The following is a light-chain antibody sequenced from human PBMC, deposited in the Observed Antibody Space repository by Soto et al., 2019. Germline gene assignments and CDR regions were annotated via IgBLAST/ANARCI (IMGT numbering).Light chain of an antibody. CDR3: QQRSNWPPIT. CDR2: GTS. CDR1: ERIYSAY. Sequence: EVVLTQSPGTLSLSRVERATLSCRASERIYSAYLGWYQQKPGQAPRLLIYGTSSRATGIPDRFSGSGSGTDFTLTISSLEPEDFAVYYCQQRSNWPPITFGQGTRLEI. J-gene: IGKJ5*01. V-gene: IGKV3D-20*02.